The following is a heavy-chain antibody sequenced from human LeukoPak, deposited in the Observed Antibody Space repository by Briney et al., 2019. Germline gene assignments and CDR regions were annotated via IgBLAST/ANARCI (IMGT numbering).Heavy chain of an antibody. D-gene: IGHD2-21*01. Sequence: PSETLSLTCAVSGASIISPYWLTWVRQPPGKGLEWVGEIYHDGNTNYNPSLKSRLSVSLGKSRNQFSLKLSFVTAADTAVYYCVRTPRDWGQGILVTVSS. V-gene: IGHV4-4*02. CDR3: VRTPRD. CDR1: GASIISPYW. J-gene: IGHJ4*02. CDR2: IYHDGNT.